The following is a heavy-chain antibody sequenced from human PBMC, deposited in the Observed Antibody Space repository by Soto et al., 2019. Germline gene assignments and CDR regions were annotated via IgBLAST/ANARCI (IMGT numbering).Heavy chain of an antibody. CDR2: IKQDGSEK. Sequence: SLRLSCAASGFTFSSYWMSWVRHAPGKGLEWVANIKQDGSEKYCVDSVKGRFTISRDNAKNSLYLQMNSLRAEDTAVYYCARASPTKWLRLYYGMDVWGQGTTVTSP. CDR3: ARASPTKWLRLYYGMDV. CDR1: GFTFSSYW. D-gene: IGHD5-12*01. J-gene: IGHJ6*02. V-gene: IGHV3-7*01.